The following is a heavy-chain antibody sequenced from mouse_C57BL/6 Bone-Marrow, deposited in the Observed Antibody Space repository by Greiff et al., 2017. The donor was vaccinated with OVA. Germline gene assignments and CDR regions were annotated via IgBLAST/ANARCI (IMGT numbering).Heavy chain of an antibody. CDR2: IYPRSGNS. CDR3: ARGGRVAMDY. J-gene: IGHJ4*01. V-gene: IGHV1-81*01. CDR1: GYTFTSYG. Sequence: VQLQQSGAELARPGASVKLSCKASGYTFTSYGISEVKQSTGQGLEWIGEIYPRSGNSYYNEKFKGKATLTADTSSSTAYMELRSLTSEDSAVYFCARGGRVAMDYWGQETSVTVCS.